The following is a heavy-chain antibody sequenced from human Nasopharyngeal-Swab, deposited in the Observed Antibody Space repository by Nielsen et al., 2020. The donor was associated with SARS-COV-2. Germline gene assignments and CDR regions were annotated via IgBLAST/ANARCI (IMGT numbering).Heavy chain of an antibody. D-gene: IGHD2-21*02. CDR3: ARDYCGGDCFPDS. V-gene: IGHV1-2*06. Sequence: ASVKASCKASGYTFTGYYMHWVRQAPGQGLEWMGRINPNSGGTNYAQKFQGRVTMTRDTSISTAYMELSRLRSDDTAVYYCARDYCGGDCFPDSWGQGTLVTVSS. CDR2: INPNSGGT. CDR1: GYTFTGYY. J-gene: IGHJ4*02.